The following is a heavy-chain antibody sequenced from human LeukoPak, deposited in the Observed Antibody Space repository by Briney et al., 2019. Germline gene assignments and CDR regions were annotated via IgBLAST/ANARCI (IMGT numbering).Heavy chain of an antibody. J-gene: IGHJ4*02. D-gene: IGHD6-13*01. CDR3: ARGAGIAAAGIDY. Sequence: PSETLSLTCAVYGGSFSGYYWSWIRQPPGKGLEWIGEINHSGSTNYNPSLKSRVTISVDTSKNQFSLKLSSVTAADTAVYYYARGAGIAAAGIDYWGQGTLVTVSS. V-gene: IGHV4-34*01. CDR2: INHSGST. CDR1: GGSFSGYY.